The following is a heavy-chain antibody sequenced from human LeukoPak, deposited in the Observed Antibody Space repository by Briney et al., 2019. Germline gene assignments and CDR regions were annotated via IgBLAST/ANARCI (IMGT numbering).Heavy chain of an antibody. Sequence: SETLSLTCTVSGGSISSSSYYWGWIRQPPGKGLEWIGEINHSGNTNYNPSLKSRVTMSVDTSKNQFSLKLTSVTAADTAVYHCARSPYYYDSSGYYPPPDWGQGTLVTVSS. J-gene: IGHJ4*02. CDR2: INHSGNT. CDR3: ARSPYYYDSSGYYPPPD. V-gene: IGHV4-39*07. D-gene: IGHD3-22*01. CDR1: GGSISSSSYY.